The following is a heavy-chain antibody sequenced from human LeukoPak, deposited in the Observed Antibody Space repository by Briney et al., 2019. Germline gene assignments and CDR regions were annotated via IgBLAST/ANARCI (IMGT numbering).Heavy chain of an antibody. D-gene: IGHD1-26*01. CDR3: ARQRDKSVGVLGS. CDR1: GFSFSIYA. CDR2: ISSNGDST. V-gene: IGHV3-64*01. J-gene: IGHJ5*02. Sequence: GGSLRLSCAASGFSFSIYAMHWVRQAPGKGLEVVSAISSNGDSTYYGSPVKGRFTISRDNSKNTLFLQMGSLRVEDMAVYYCARQRDKSVGVLGSWGQGTLVTVSS.